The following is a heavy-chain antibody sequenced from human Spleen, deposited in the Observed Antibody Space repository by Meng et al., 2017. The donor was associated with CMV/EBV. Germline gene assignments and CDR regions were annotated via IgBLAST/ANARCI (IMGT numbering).Heavy chain of an antibody. Sequence: QVQLQESGPGLVKPSETLSLTCTVPGGSISSYYWSWIRQPAGKGLEWIGRIYTSGSTNYNASLKSRLTMSVDTSKNQFSLKLSSVTAADTAIYYCARDGAIVRGVSPTYYFDYWGQGILVTVSS. V-gene: IGHV4-4*07. D-gene: IGHD3-10*01. CDR2: IYTSGST. J-gene: IGHJ4*02. CDR1: GGSISSYY. CDR3: ARDGAIVRGVSPTYYFDY.